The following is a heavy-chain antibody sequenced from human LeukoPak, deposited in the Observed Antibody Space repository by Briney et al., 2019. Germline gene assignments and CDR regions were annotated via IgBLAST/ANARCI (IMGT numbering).Heavy chain of an antibody. CDR3: ARGMINIIAVAGTDY. V-gene: IGHV3-30-3*01. D-gene: IGHD6-19*01. Sequence: GSLRLSCAASGFTFSSYAMHWVRQAPGKGLEWVAVISYDGSNKYYADSVKGRFTISRDNSKNTLYLQMNSLRAEDTAVYYCARGMINIIAVAGTDYWGQGTLVTVSS. CDR2: ISYDGSNK. CDR1: GFTFSSYA. J-gene: IGHJ4*02.